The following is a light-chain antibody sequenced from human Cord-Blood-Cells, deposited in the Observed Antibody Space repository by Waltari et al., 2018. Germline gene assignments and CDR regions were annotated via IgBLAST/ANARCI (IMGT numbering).Light chain of an antibody. J-gene: IGKJ1*01. V-gene: IGKV1-5*03. Sequence: DIQMTQSPSTLSASVGDRVTITCRASQSISSWLAWYQQKPGKAPKLLIYKASSLESGVPSRFSGGGSGTEFTLTISSLQPDHFATYYCQQYNSYSRTFGQGTKVEIK. CDR1: QSISSW. CDR3: QQYNSYSRT. CDR2: KAS.